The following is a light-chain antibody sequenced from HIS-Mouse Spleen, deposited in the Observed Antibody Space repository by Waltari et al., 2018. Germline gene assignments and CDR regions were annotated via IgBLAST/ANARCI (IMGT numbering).Light chain of an antibody. CDR2: KAS. J-gene: IGKJ2*01. CDR3: QQYNSYT. V-gene: IGKV1-5*03. Sequence: DIQMTQSPSTLSASVGDRVTITCRASQSISSWLAWYQQKPGKAPKLLIYKASSLESGVPSRFSGYGSGTEFTLTISSLEPDDLATYYCQQYNSYTFGQGTKLEIK. CDR1: QSISSW.